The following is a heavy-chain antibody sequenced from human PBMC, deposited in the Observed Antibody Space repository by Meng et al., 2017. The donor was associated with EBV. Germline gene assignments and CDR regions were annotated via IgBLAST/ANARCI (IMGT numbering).Heavy chain of an antibody. Sequence: VRLVQCGAEVKKPGASVKVSCKASGYTFTSYGISWVRQAPGHGLESMGWISAYNGNTNYAQKLQGRVTMTTDTSTSTAYMELRSLRSDDTAVYYCARDGRLYDTPSPFDYWGQGTLVTVSS. D-gene: IGHD3-22*01. CDR1: GYTFTSYG. CDR3: ARDGRLYDTPSPFDY. V-gene: IGHV1-18*01. J-gene: IGHJ4*02. CDR2: ISAYNGNT.